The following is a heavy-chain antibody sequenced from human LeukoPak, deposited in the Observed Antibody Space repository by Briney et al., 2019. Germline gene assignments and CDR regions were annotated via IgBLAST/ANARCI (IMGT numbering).Heavy chain of an antibody. CDR3: ARAPDYYGSGSYLDYYFDY. J-gene: IGHJ4*02. V-gene: IGHV4-4*07. CDR2: IYTSGST. D-gene: IGHD3-10*01. Sequence: SETLSLTCTVSGASISSYYWSWIRQPAGKGLEWIGRIYTSGSTYYNPSLKSRVTISVDTSKNQFSLKLSSVTAADTAVYYCARAPDYYGSGSYLDYYFDYWGQGTLVTVSS. CDR1: GASISSYY.